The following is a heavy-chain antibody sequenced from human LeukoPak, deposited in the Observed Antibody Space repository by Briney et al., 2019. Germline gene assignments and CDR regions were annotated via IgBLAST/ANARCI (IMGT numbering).Heavy chain of an antibody. CDR3: SRGAYSFGPGGY. D-gene: IGHD5-18*01. CDR1: GFTFSNYW. CDR2: IKQDGSEK. J-gene: IGHJ4*02. Sequence: PGGSLRLSCAASGFTFSNYWMTWVRQAPGKGLEWVANIKQDGSEKYYVDSVKGRFTISRDNAKNSLYLQMNSLRAEDMAVYYCSRGAYSFGPGGYWGQGTLVTVSS. V-gene: IGHV3-7*01.